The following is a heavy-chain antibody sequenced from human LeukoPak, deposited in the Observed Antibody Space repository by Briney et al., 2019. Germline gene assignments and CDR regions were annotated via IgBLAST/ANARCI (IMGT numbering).Heavy chain of an antibody. CDR1: GFTFSSYT. CDR2: ISGSSIYI. Sequence: GGSLRLSCAASGFTFSSYTMNWVRQAPGKGLEWVSSISGSSIYIYYADSVKGRFTISRDNAKNSLYLQMNSLRAEDAAVYYCARAGSGYFDYWGQGTLVTASS. V-gene: IGHV3-21*01. J-gene: IGHJ4*02. D-gene: IGHD6-25*01. CDR3: ARAGSGYFDY.